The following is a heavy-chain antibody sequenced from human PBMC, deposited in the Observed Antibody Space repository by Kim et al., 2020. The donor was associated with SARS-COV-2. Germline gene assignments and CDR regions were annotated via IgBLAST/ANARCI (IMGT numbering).Heavy chain of an antibody. CDR3: ANLYDLAG. V-gene: IGHV3-23*01. CDR2: SGGVT. Sequence: SGGVTNSAATVRGRFTISRDKSKKPLYLPMNSLRAEDTAVYYCANLYDLAGWGQGTLVTVSS. D-gene: IGHD3-3*01. J-gene: IGHJ4*02.